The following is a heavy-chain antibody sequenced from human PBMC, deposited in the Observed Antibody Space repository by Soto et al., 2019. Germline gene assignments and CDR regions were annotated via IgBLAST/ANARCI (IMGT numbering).Heavy chain of an antibody. D-gene: IGHD5-18*01. V-gene: IGHV3-9*01. CDR1: GFTFDDYA. J-gene: IGHJ4*02. CDR2: ISWNSGNI. Sequence: EVQLEESGGALVQPGRSLRLSCAASGFTFDDYAMYWVRQVLGKGLEWVSSISWNSGNIGYADSVKGRFTTSRDNAENSLYLQMNSLRPEDTALYYCVRSKGGYSYGTPFDYWGQGTLVHVSS. CDR3: VRSKGGYSYGTPFDY.